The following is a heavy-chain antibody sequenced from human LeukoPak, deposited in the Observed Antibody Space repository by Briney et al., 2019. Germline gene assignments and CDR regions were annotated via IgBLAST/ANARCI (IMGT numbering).Heavy chain of an antibody. CDR2: IIPIFGTA. CDR1: GGTFSSYA. J-gene: IGHJ4*02. V-gene: IGHV1-69*06. Sequence: ASVKVSCKASGGTFSSYAISWVRQAPGQGLEWMGGIIPIFGTANYAQKFQGRVTITADKSTSTAYMELSSLRSEDTAVYYCARAACSGGSCYFDYWGQGTLVTVSS. CDR3: ARAACSGGSCYFDY. D-gene: IGHD2-15*01.